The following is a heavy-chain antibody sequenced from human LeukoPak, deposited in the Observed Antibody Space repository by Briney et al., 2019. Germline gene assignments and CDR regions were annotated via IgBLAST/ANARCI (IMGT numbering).Heavy chain of an antibody. CDR1: GGSISSYY. CDR2: ISYSGSS. J-gene: IGHJ4*02. Sequence: SETLSLTCTVSGGSISSYYWSWIRQPPGKGLEWIGYISYSGSSNYNPSLKSRVSISVDTSKNQFSLKLSSVTAADTAMYYCAKSNGYGLIDYWGQGTLVTVSS. CDR3: AKSNGYGLIDY. V-gene: IGHV4-59*08. D-gene: IGHD5-12*01.